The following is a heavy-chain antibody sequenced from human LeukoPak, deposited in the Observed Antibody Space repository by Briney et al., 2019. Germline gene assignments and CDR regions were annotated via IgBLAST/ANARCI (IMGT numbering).Heavy chain of an antibody. CDR1: GGSISRSKW. J-gene: IGHJ4*02. Sequence: PSETLSLTCAVSGGSISRSKWWSWVRQPPGKGLEWIGEIYHSGSTNYNPSLKSRVTISVDTSKNQFSLKLSSVTAADTAVYYCARGTWALFDYWGQGTLVTVSS. D-gene: IGHD1-1*01. CDR2: IYHSGST. CDR3: ARGTWALFDY. V-gene: IGHV4-4*02.